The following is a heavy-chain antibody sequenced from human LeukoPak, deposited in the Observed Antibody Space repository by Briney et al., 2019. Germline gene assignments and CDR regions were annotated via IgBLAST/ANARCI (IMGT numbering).Heavy chain of an antibody. Sequence: SSETLSLTCTVSGGSISSSSYCWGWIRQPPGKGLEWIGSICYSGSTFYNPSLKSRVTLSVDTSKNQFSLKLSSVTAADTAVYYCARTESYIPEDWFDPWGQGTLVTVSS. V-gene: IGHV4-39*01. CDR1: GGSISSSSYC. J-gene: IGHJ5*02. D-gene: IGHD3-10*01. CDR3: ARTESYIPEDWFDP. CDR2: ICYSGST.